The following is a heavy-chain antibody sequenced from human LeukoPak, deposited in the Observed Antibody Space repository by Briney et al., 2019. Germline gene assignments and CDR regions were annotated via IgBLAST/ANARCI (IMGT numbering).Heavy chain of an antibody. D-gene: IGHD1-7*01. CDR2: TYYRSKWFN. Sequence: SQTLSLTCAISGDSVSSNTAAWNWIRQSPSRGLEWLGRTYYRSKWFNDYAVSVKSRITITPDTSKNQFSLKLSSVTAADTAVYYCARMRTGTGELDYWGQGTLVTVSS. CDR1: GDSVSSNTAA. CDR3: ARMRTGTGELDY. J-gene: IGHJ4*02. V-gene: IGHV6-1*01.